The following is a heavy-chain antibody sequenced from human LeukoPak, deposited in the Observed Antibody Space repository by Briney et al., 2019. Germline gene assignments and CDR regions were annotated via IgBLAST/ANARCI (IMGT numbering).Heavy chain of an antibody. Sequence: SGPTLVKPTQTLTLTCTFSGFSLSTSGVGVGWIRQPPGKALEWLALIYWDDDKRYSPSLKSRLTITKDTSKNQVVLTVTNMDPVDTATYYCAHSIVATISDWFDPWGQGTLVTVSS. D-gene: IGHD5-12*01. J-gene: IGHJ5*02. V-gene: IGHV2-5*02. CDR1: GFSLSTSGVG. CDR3: AHSIVATISDWFDP. CDR2: IYWDDDK.